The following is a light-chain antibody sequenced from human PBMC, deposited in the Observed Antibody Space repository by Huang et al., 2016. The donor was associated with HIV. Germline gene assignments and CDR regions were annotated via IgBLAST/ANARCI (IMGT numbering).Light chain of an antibody. CDR3: QQYGTSPYT. Sequence: EIVLTQSPGTLSVSPGETATLSCRASQTIRKNYLAWHQQKPGQAPRLLIHAASTRVTGIPDRFSGSGSGTDFNFTISRLGPEDFAVYYCQQYGTSPYTFGQGTKLEI. CDR1: QTIRKNY. J-gene: IGKJ2*01. V-gene: IGKV3-20*01. CDR2: AAS.